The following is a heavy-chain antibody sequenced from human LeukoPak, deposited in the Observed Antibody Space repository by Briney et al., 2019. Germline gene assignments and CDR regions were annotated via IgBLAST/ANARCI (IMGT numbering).Heavy chain of an antibody. CDR1: GGSISSYY. CDR2: IYYSGST. V-gene: IGHV4-59*01. J-gene: IGHJ3*02. D-gene: IGHD2-21*01. Sequence: TTSETLSLICTVSGGSISSYYWSWIRQPPGKGLEWIGYIYYSGSTNYNPSLKSRVTISVDTSKNQFSLKLSSVTAADTAVYYCARERWDGGDIDIWGQGTMVTVSS. CDR3: ARERWDGGDIDI.